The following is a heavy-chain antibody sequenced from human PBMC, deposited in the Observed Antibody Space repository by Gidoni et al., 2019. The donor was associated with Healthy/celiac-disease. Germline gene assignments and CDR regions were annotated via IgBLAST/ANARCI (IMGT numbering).Heavy chain of an antibody. J-gene: IGHJ6*02. V-gene: IGHV3-48*03. CDR3: ARDNMLAAAATAPYYYYGMDV. D-gene: IGHD6-13*01. CDR2: ISSSGSTI. Sequence: EVQLVESGGGLVQPGGSLRLSCAASGFTFSSYEMNWVRQAPGKGLEWVSYISSSGSTIYYADSVKGRFTISRDNAKNSLYLQMNSLRAEDTAVYYCARDNMLAAAATAPYYYYGMDVWGQGTTVTVSS. CDR1: GFTFSSYE.